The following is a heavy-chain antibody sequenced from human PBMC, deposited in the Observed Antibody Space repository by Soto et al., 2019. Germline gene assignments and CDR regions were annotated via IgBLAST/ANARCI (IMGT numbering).Heavy chain of an antibody. CDR1: GFTLTTYT. V-gene: IGHV3-23*01. D-gene: IGHD2-2*02. Sequence: EVQLLESGGGLLQPGESLRLSCAVSGFTLTTYTMTWVRQAPGKGLEWVSSILGAGTPYYAASMQGRFTISKDISKNTLFLHINSLRAEDTAVYYCAKDRIPDGRWNFDYWGQGTLVTVSS. J-gene: IGHJ4*02. CDR3: AKDRIPDGRWNFDY. CDR2: ILGAGTP.